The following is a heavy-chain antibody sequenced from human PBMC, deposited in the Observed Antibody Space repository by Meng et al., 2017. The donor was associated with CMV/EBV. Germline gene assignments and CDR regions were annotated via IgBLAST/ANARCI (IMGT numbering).Heavy chain of an antibody. CDR3: ARDGGDCSSTSCYTHGYYGMDV. CDR2: ISSSSSYI. CDR1: GFTFSSYS. V-gene: IGHV3-21*01. Sequence: GESLKISCAASGFTFSSYSMNWVRQAPGKGLEWVSSISSSSSYIYYADSVKGRFTISRDNAKNSLYLQMNSLRAEDTAVYYCARDGGDCSSTSCYTHGYYGMDVWGQGTTVT. D-gene: IGHD2-2*02. J-gene: IGHJ6*02.